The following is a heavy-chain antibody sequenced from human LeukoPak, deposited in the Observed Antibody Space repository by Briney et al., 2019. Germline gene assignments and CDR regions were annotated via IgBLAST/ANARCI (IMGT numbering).Heavy chain of an antibody. D-gene: IGHD6-13*01. CDR3: ARDFQAAAFDP. Sequence: GSVKVSCKASGYTFTGYYMHWVRQAPGQGLEWMGWINPNSGGTSYAQKFQGRVTMTRDTSISTAYMELSRLRSDDTAVYYCARDFQAAAFDPWGQGTLVTVSS. CDR1: GYTFTGYY. J-gene: IGHJ5*02. CDR2: INPNSGGT. V-gene: IGHV1-2*02.